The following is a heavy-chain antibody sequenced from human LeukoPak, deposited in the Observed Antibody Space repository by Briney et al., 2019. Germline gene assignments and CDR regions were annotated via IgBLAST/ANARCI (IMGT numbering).Heavy chain of an antibody. D-gene: IGHD1-14*01. CDR1: GFAFDDYG. J-gene: IGHJ6*03. CDR3: GRDPGVNFYYYMDV. Sequence: SLRLSCAASGFAFDDYGMHWVRQRPGKGLEWVAGITWNGVGVTYADPVKGRFTISRDNTKNSLFLQMNGLRTEDTAFYYCGRDPGVNFYYYMDVWGTGTTVTVSS. V-gene: IGHV3-9*01. CDR2: ITWNGVGV.